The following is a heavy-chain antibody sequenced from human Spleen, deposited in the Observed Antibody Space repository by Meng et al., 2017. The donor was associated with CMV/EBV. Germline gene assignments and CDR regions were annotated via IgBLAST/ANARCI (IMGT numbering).Heavy chain of an antibody. V-gene: IGHV1-3*02. CDR3: ARDQRSRITMVRGALLRNYGLDV. J-gene: IGHJ6*02. D-gene: IGHD3-10*01. CDR1: GYTFTGYA. CDR2: SNAGNANT. Sequence: ASVKVSCKASGYTFTGYAMHWVRQAPGQRLEWMGWSNAGNANTKYSQEFQGRVTITRDTSASTSYMELSSLRSEDTAVYYCARDQRSRITMVRGALLRNYGLDVWGQGTTVTVSS.